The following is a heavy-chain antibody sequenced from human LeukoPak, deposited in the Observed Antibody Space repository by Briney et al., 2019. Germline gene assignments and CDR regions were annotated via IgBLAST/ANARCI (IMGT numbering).Heavy chain of an antibody. CDR3: ARAPYSSSWYGVNTNYYYYYMDV. J-gene: IGHJ6*03. Sequence: SETLSLTCTVSGGSISSYYWSWIRQPAGKGLEWVGRIYTSGSTNYNPSLKSRVTMSVDTSKNQFSLKLSSVTAADTAVYYCARAPYSSSWYGVNTNYYYYYMDVWGKGTTVTISS. CDR1: GGSISSYY. CDR2: IYTSGST. D-gene: IGHD6-13*01. V-gene: IGHV4-4*07.